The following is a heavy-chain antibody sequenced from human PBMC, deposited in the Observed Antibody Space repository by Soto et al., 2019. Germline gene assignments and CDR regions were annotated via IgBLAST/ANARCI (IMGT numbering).Heavy chain of an antibody. D-gene: IGHD6-19*01. J-gene: IGHJ4*02. CDR1: GYTFTSYY. Sequence: QVQLVQSGAEVKKPGASVKVSCKASGYTFTSYYMHWVRQAPGQGLEGMGIINPSGGSTSHAQQFHGRVNMTRDTSRSTVYMELSSLRSEATAVYYCARDRAVAGYYYFDYRGQGTLVTVS. CDR3: ARDRAVAGYYYFDY. CDR2: INPSGGST. V-gene: IGHV1-46*01.